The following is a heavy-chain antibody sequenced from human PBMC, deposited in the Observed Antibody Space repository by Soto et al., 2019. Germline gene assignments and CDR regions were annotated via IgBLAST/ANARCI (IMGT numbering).Heavy chain of an antibody. D-gene: IGHD3-3*01. Sequence: QVQLQESGPGLVKPSQTLSLTCTVSGGSISSGDYYWSWIRQPPGKGLEWIGYIYYSGSTYYNPSLKSRVTISVDTSKNQFSLKLSSVTAADTAVYYCARYVWSGYYYYYYYGMDVWGQGTTVTVSS. CDR3: ARYVWSGYYYYYYYGMDV. CDR2: IYYSGST. J-gene: IGHJ6*02. V-gene: IGHV4-30-4*01. CDR1: GGSISSGDYY.